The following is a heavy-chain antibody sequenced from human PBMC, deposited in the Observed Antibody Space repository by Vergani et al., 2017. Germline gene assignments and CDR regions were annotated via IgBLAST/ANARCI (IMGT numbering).Heavy chain of an antibody. Sequence: VEAGGGLVQPGGSLRLSCTASGFTFQAFAFHWVRQVSGRGLEWVSRLNADGSVTRYADSVRGRFSISRDNAKNTVYLEMSSLRAEDTAMYYCARRTDATGSYTSADYWGQGTLVIVSS. CDR3: ARRTDATGSYTSADY. CDR1: GFTFQAFA. D-gene: IGHD1-26*01. CDR2: LNADGSVT. J-gene: IGHJ4*02. V-gene: IGHV3-74*01.